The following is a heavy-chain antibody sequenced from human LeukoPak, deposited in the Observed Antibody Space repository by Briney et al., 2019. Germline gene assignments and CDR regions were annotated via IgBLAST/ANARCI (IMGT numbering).Heavy chain of an antibody. D-gene: IGHD5-24*01. CDR3: ARAGGDRYNLGLDY. Sequence: SETLSLTCTVSGGSISSYYWSWIRQPPGKGLEWIGYIYYSGSTNYNPSLKSRVTISVDTSKNQFSLKLSSVTAADTAVYYCARAGGDRYNLGLDYWGQGTLVTVSS. J-gene: IGHJ4*02. V-gene: IGHV4-59*01. CDR1: GGSISSYY. CDR2: IYYSGST.